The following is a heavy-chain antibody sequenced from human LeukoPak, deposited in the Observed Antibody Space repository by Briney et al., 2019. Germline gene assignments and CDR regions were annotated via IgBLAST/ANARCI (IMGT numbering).Heavy chain of an antibody. CDR3: SRENGAFSPFGY. V-gene: IGHV4-4*02. CDR1: GGSISNTNW. D-gene: IGHD2-8*01. J-gene: IGHJ4*02. Sequence: SGTLSHTCGVSGGSISNTNWWSWARQPPGQGLEWIGEISLTGLTHYNPSLESRVTVSLDKSKNQLSLNLTSVTAADTGVYYCSRENGAFSPFGYWGQGTLVTVLS. CDR2: ISLTGLT.